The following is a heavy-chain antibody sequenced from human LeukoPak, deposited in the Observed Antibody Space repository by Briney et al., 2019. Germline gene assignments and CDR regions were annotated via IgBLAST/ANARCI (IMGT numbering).Heavy chain of an antibody. CDR3: ARDQGYCSGGSCYSPPAR. D-gene: IGHD2-15*01. CDR1: GYTFTSYY. Sequence: ASVKVSCKASGYTFTSYYMHWVRQAPGQGLEWMGIINPSGGSTSYAQKFQGRVTMTRDMSTSTVYMELSSLRSEDTAVYYCARDQGYCSGGSCYSPPARWGQGTLVTVSS. V-gene: IGHV1-46*01. J-gene: IGHJ1*01. CDR2: INPSGGST.